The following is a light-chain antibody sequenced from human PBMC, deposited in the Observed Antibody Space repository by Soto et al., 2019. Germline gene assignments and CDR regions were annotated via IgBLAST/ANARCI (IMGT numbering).Light chain of an antibody. CDR3: QQYGSSPPT. CDR2: GAS. V-gene: IGKV3-20*01. J-gene: IGKJ1*01. CDR1: QSVSTNY. Sequence: EIVLTQSPGTLSLSPGERATLSCRASQSVSTNYLAWYQRKPGRAPRLLIYGASSRATGIPDRFSGSGSGTDFTLTITRLEPEDFAVYYWQQYGSSPPTFGQGTKVEIK.